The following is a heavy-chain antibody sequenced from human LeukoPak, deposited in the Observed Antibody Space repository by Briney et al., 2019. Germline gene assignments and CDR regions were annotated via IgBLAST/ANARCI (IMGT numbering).Heavy chain of an antibody. J-gene: IGHJ4*02. CDR1: GGSFSGYY. Sequence: SETLSLTCAVYGGSFSGYYWSWIRQPPGKGLEWIGYIYYSGSTNYNPSLKSRVTISVDTSKNQFSLRLSSVTAADTAVYYCARVTGYMTEDYFDYWGQGTLITVSS. D-gene: IGHD6-13*01. CDR2: IYYSGST. V-gene: IGHV4-59*01. CDR3: ARVTGYMTEDYFDY.